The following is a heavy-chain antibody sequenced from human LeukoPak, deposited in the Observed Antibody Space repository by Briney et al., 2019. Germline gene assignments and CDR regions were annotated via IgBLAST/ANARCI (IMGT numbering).Heavy chain of an antibody. CDR1: GGSISSYY. V-gene: IGHV4-59*01. D-gene: IGHD3-3*01. CDR3: ARGDFWSGYPIDY. CDR2: IYYSGST. J-gene: IGHJ4*02. Sequence: PSETLSLTCTVSGGSISSYYWSWIRQPPGKGLEWIGYIYYSGSTNYNPSLKSRVTISVDTPKKQFSLKLSSVTAADTAVYYCARGDFWSGYPIDYWGQGTLVTVSS.